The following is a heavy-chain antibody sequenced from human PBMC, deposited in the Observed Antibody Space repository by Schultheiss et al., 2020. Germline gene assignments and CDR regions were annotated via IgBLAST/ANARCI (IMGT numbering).Heavy chain of an antibody. D-gene: IGHD1-7*01. V-gene: IGHV3-7*01. CDR2: IKQDGSEK. J-gene: IGHJ4*02. Sequence: GGSLRLSCAASGIPFTNVWLSWFRQAPGKGLEWVANIKQDGSEKYYVDSVKGRFTISRDNAKNSLYLQMNSLRAGDTAVYYCARVDNWNYESFDYWGQGTLVTVSS. CDR3: ARVDNWNYESFDY. CDR1: GIPFTNVW.